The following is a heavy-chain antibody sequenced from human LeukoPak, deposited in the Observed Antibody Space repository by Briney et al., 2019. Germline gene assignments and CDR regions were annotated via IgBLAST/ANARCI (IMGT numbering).Heavy chain of an antibody. J-gene: IGHJ4*02. CDR1: GFTFSNYS. CDR3: ARETYSYDSSGYYPSGFDY. D-gene: IGHD3-22*01. CDR2: ISSGSITI. V-gene: IGHV3-48*01. Sequence: GGSLRLSCAASGFTFSNYSMNWVRQAPGKGLEWVSYISSGSITIYYADSVKGRFTISRDNAKNSLYLQMNSLRAEDTAVYYCARETYSYDSSGYYPSGFDYWGQGTLVTVSS.